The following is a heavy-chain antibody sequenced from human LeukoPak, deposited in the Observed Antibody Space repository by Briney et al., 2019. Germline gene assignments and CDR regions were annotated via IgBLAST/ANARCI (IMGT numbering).Heavy chain of an antibody. V-gene: IGHV4-59*12. J-gene: IGHJ4*02. CDR1: GGSISTYY. CDR3: ARDTYDSGSGTYFEDYFDS. Sequence: SETLSLTCTVSGGSISTYYWSWIRQPPGKGLEWIGHIHGSGETNYNPSLKSRVTMSPDTSRNQFSLKVNSVTAADTAVYYCARDTYDSGSGTYFEDYFDSWGQGILVTVSS. D-gene: IGHD3-10*01. CDR2: IHGSGET.